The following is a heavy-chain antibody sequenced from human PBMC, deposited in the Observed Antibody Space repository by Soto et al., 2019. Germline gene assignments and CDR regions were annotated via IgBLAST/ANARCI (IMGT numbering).Heavy chain of an antibody. CDR2: ISGSSSNT. CDR3: TRDYYYGSGTYFTD. Sequence: GGSLRLSCVGSGFIFSDYYMSWVRQAPGKGLEWISYISGSSSNTQYADSVKGRFTISRDNAKKSLDLQINSLRDEDTGIYYCTRDYYYGSGTYFTDWGEGTLVTVSS. J-gene: IGHJ4*02. CDR1: GFIFSDYY. D-gene: IGHD3-10*01. V-gene: IGHV3-11*05.